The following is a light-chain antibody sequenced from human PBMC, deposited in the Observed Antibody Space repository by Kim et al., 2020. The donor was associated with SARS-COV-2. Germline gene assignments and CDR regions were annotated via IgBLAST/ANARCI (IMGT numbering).Light chain of an antibody. V-gene: IGLV3-1*01. CDR2: QDS. J-gene: IGLJ2*01. Sequence: SYELTQPPSVSVSPGQTASITCSGDKLGDKYACWYQQKPGQSPVLVIYQDSKRPSGIPERFSGSNSGNTATLTISGPQAMDEADYYCQAWDSSPVVFGG. CDR3: QAWDSSPVV. CDR1: KLGDKY.